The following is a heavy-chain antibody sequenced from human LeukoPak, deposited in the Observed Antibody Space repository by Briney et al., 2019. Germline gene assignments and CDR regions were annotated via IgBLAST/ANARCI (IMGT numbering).Heavy chain of an antibody. Sequence: GASVKVSCKASGYTFTSYYMHWVRQAPGQGLEWMGIINPSGGSTSYAQKLQGRVTMTRDTSTSTVYMELSSLRSEDTAVYYCARTLGGNYVEMATGVDLWGRGTLVTVS. J-gene: IGHJ2*01. V-gene: IGHV1-46*01. CDR2: INPSGGST. CDR3: ARTLGGNYVEMATGVDL. CDR1: GYTFTSYY. D-gene: IGHD5-24*01.